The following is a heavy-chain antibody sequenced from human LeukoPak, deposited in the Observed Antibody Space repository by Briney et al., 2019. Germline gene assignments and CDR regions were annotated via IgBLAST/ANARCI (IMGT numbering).Heavy chain of an antibody. CDR3: AKEPITIFGVVIHYTPYYFDY. J-gene: IGHJ4*02. Sequence: QSGGSLRLSCAASGFTFSSYAMSWVRQAPGKGLEWVSAISGSGGSTYYADSVKGRFTISRDNSKNTLYLQMNSLRAEDTAVYYCAKEPITIFGVVIHYTPYYFDYWGQGTLVTVSS. CDR1: GFTFSSYA. V-gene: IGHV3-23*01. CDR2: ISGSGGST. D-gene: IGHD3-3*01.